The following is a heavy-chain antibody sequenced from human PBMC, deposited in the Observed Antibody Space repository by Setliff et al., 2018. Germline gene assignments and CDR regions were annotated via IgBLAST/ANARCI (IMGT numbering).Heavy chain of an antibody. CDR2: INPDGSTT. D-gene: IGHD6-19*01. V-gene: IGHV3-74*01. CDR1: GFTFSGYW. Sequence: PGGSLRLSCAASGFTFSGYWMHWVRQAPGKGLVWVSRINPDGSTTSYADSVKGRFTISRDNAKNTVYLQMNSLRAEDTAVYYCARVASGWWWFDYWGQGTLVTVSS. CDR3: ARVASGWWWFDY. J-gene: IGHJ4*02.